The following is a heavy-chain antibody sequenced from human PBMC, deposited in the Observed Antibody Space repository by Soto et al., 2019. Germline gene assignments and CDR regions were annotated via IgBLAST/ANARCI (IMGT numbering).Heavy chain of an antibody. V-gene: IGHV3-23*01. Sequence: PGGSLRLSCAASGFTFSSYAMSWVRQAPGKGLEWVSATSGSGGSTYYADPVKGRFTISRDNSKNTLYLQMNSLRAEDTAVYYCAKDRGPMVREVIFTPSGYWGQGTLVTVSS. CDR3: AKDRGPMVREVIFTPSGY. CDR1: GFTFSSYA. J-gene: IGHJ4*02. D-gene: IGHD3-10*01. CDR2: TSGSGGST.